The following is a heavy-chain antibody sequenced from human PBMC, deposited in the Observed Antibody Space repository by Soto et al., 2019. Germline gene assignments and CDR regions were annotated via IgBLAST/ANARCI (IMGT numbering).Heavy chain of an antibody. CDR1: GLTFSNYA. J-gene: IGHJ4*02. V-gene: IGHV3-23*01. Sequence: PGGSLRLSCAASGLTFSNYAMSWVRQAPGKGLEWVSAISGNGGNTYYADSVKGRFTISRDNSKNTLYLQMNSLRAEDTAVYYCTKEGGDRYGPYWGQGTLVTVSS. CDR2: ISGNGGNT. D-gene: IGHD5-18*01. CDR3: TKEGGDRYGPY.